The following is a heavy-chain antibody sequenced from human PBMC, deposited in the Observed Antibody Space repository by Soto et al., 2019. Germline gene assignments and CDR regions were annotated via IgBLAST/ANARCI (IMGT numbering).Heavy chain of an antibody. J-gene: IGHJ6*02. CDR3: TRDPGLGDWFLQGYGMDV. V-gene: IGHV3-49*03. CDR1: GXTLDDYS. CDR2: IRSKAYGGTT. Sequence: GSLRLSCTSPGXTLDDYSMCWFRRAPGRGLERVGFIRSKAYGGTTEYAASVKGRFTISRDDYKSIAYLQMKSLKTEDTAVYYCTRDPGLGDWFLQGYGMDVWGQGNTVTVS. D-gene: IGHD3-16*01.